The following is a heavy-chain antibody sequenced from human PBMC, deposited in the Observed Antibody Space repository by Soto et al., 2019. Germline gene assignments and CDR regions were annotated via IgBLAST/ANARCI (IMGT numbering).Heavy chain of an antibody. J-gene: IGHJ5*02. V-gene: IGHV1-18*01. Sequence: ASVKVSCKASGYTFTSYGISWVRQAPGQGLEWMGWISAYNGNTNYAQKLQGRVTMTTDTSTSKAYMELRSLRSDDTAVYYCARRTLGYCSGGSCYQPPQNWFDPWGQGTLVTVSS. D-gene: IGHD2-15*01. CDR1: GYTFTSYG. CDR2: ISAYNGNT. CDR3: ARRTLGYCSGGSCYQPPQNWFDP.